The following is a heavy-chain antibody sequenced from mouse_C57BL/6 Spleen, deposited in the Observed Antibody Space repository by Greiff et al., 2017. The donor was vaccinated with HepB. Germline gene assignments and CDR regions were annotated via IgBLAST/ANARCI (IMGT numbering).Heavy chain of an antibody. Sequence: QVQLKESGAELVKPGASVKLSCKASGYTFTEYTIHWVKQRSGQGLEWIGWFYPGSGSIKYNEKFKDKATLTADKSSSTVYMELSRLTSEDSAVYFCARHGYYDYDVGYAMDYWGQGTSVTVSS. CDR2: FYPGSGSI. CDR3: ARHGYYDYDVGYAMDY. J-gene: IGHJ4*01. CDR1: GYTFTEYT. V-gene: IGHV1-62-2*01. D-gene: IGHD2-4*01.